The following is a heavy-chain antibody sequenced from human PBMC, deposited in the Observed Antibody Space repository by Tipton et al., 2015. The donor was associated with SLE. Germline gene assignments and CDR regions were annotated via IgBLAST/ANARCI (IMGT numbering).Heavy chain of an antibody. Sequence: TLSLTCAVYGGSFSGYYWGWIRQPPGKGLEWIGEINHSGSTNYNPSLKSRGTISVDTSKNQFSLKLSSVTAADTAVYYCASGAGAVAGRDYYYMDVWGKGTTVTVSS. V-gene: IGHV4-34*01. CDR1: GGSFSGYY. CDR3: ASGAGAVAGRDYYYMDV. CDR2: INHSGST. D-gene: IGHD6-19*01. J-gene: IGHJ6*03.